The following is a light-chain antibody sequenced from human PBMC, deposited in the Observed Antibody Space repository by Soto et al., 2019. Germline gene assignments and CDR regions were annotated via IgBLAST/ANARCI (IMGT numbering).Light chain of an antibody. J-gene: IGKJ5*01. CDR3: QQYGSSPIT. V-gene: IGKV3-20*01. CDR1: QSISSSY. Sequence: EIVLTQSPGTLSLSPGERATLSCRASQSISSSYFAWYQQKPGQAPRLLIYGAFSRATGIPDRFSGSGSGTDGTLTISRLEPEDSAVYFCQQYGSSPITVGQGTRLEIK. CDR2: GAF.